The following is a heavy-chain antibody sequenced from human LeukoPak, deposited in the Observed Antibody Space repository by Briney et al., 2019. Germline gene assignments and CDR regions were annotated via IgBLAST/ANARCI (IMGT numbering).Heavy chain of an antibody. D-gene: IGHD5-12*01. V-gene: IGHV4-39*01. CDR2: IYYSGST. Sequence: SETLSLTCTVSGGSISSSSYYWGWIRQPPGKGLEWIGSIYYSGSTYHNPSLKSRVTISVDTSKNQFSLKLSSVAAADTAVYYCARHESSVATSHFDYWGQGTLVTVSS. J-gene: IGHJ4*02. CDR1: GGSISSSSYY. CDR3: ARHESSVATSHFDY.